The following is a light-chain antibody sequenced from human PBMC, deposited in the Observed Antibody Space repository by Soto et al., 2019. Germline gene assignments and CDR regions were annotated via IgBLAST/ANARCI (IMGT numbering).Light chain of an antibody. CDR1: SSDVGGYNY. J-gene: IGLJ1*01. Sequence: QSALTQPASVSGSPGQSFAISCTGTSSDVGGYNYVSLYQQHPGKAPKLMIYEVSNRPSGVSNRFSGSKSGNTASLTISGLQAEDEAYYYCSSYTSSRTPYVFGTGTKVTVL. CDR2: EVS. V-gene: IGLV2-14*01. CDR3: SSYTSSRTPYV.